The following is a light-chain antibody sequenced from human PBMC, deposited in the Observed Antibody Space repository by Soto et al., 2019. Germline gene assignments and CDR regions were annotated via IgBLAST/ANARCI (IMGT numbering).Light chain of an antibody. CDR3: CSYAGSSTFYV. CDR2: EGS. CDR1: SSDVGSYNL. Sequence: QSVLTQPASVSGSPGQSITISCTGTSSDVGSYNLVSWYQQHPGKAPKLMIYEGSKRPSGVSNRFSGSKSGNTASLTISGLQAEDEADYYCCSYAGSSTFYVFVTGTKSPS. V-gene: IGLV2-23*03. J-gene: IGLJ1*01.